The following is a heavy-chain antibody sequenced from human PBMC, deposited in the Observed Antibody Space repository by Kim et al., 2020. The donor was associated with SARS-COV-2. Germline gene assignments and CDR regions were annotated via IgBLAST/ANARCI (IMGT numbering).Heavy chain of an antibody. CDR2: ISGSGGRT. V-gene: IGHV3-23*01. D-gene: IGHD6-13*01. CDR3: TKHRYSSRDQFDYFDY. CDR1: GLTFSSYG. Sequence: GGSLRLSCAASGLTFSSYGMSWVRQAPGKGLEWVSAISGSGGRTYYADSVKGRFTISRDNSRNTVHVQMSSLRAEDTALYYCTKHRYSSRDQFDYFDYWGQRTLVTVSS. J-gene: IGHJ4*02.